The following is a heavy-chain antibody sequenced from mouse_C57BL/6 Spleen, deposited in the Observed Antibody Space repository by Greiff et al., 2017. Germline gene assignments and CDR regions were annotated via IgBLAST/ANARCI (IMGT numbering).Heavy chain of an antibody. CDR3: ARGNGNYPYYFDY. D-gene: IGHD2-1*01. Sequence: VQLVESGAELVRPGTSVKMSCKASGYTFTNYWIGWAKQRPGHGLEWIGDIYPGGGYTNYNEKFKGKATLTADKSSSTAYMQLSSLTAEDSAIYYCARGNGNYPYYFDYWGKGTTLTVAS. J-gene: IGHJ2*01. CDR2: IYPGGGYT. CDR1: GYTFTNYW. V-gene: IGHV1-63*01.